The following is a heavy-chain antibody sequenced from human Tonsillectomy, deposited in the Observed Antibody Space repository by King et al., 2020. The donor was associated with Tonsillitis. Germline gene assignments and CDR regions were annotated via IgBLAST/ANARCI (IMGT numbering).Heavy chain of an antibody. J-gene: IGHJ6*02. CDR1: GFTFSSYA. CDR3: ARGLIVVVPAASYYGMDV. Sequence: VQLVESGGGVVQPGRSLRLSCAASGFTFSSYAMHWVRQAPGKGLEWVAVISYDGSNKYYADSVKGRFTISRDNSKNTLYLQMNSLRAEDTAVYYCARGLIVVVPAASYYGMDVWGHGTTVTVSS. CDR2: ISYDGSNK. D-gene: IGHD2-2*01. V-gene: IGHV3-30-3*01.